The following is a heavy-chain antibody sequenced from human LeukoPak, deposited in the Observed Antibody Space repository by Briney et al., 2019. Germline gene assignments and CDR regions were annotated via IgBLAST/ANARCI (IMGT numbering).Heavy chain of an antibody. CDR1: GFTFSSYW. V-gene: IGHV3-74*01. D-gene: IGHD5-18*01. CDR2: INSDGSST. Sequence: QPGGSLRLSCAAPGFTFSSYWMHWVRQAPGKGLVWVSRINSDGSSTSYADSVKGRFTISRDNAKNTLYLQMNSLRAEDTAVYYCARGGGYSYAPFDYWGQGTLVTVSS. CDR3: ARGGGYSYAPFDY. J-gene: IGHJ4*02.